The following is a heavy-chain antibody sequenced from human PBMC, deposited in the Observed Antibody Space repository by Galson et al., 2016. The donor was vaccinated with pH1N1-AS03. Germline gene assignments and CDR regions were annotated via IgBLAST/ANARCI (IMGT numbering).Heavy chain of an antibody. D-gene: IGHD3-22*01. CDR2: ISGADLST. CDR3: ARGYDDSGPDDHRLFDS. J-gene: IGHJ5*01. CDR1: GFTFSTYA. Sequence: SLRLSCAASGFTFSTYAMSWVRQAPGKGLEWVSSISGADLSTYYADAVKGRFTISRDNAKNMLYLQMNSLRADDAAVYYCARGYDDSGPDDHRLFDSWGQGTQVTVSS. V-gene: IGHV3-23*01.